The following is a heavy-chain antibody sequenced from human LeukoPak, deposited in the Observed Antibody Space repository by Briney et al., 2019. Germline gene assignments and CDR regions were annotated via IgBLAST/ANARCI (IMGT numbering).Heavy chain of an antibody. CDR1: GFTFSNCA. J-gene: IGHJ4*02. CDR3: LPRIFGLEIDDW. D-gene: IGHD3/OR15-3a*01. V-gene: IGHV3-23*01. Sequence: PGGSLRLSCAASGFTFSNCAMGWVGEARGKGVKLFSGISHSGDNTYYEDSVNCRFTISRDNSKGTLYLLMNSLRAEDTAVYYCLPRIFGLEIDDWWGQGPLVTVFS. CDR2: ISHSGDNT.